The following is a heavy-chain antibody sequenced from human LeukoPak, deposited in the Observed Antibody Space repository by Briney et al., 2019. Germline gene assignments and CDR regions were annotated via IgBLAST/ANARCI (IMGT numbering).Heavy chain of an antibody. CDR1: GFTFSSYA. J-gene: IGHJ4*02. CDR2: ISGSGGST. Sequence: PGGSLRLSCAASGFTFSSYAMSWVRQAPGKGLEWVSAISGSGGSTYYADSVKGRFTISRDNSKNTLYLQMNSLRVEDTAVYYCAKGTYSGYDVDYWGQGTLVTVSS. D-gene: IGHD5-12*01. V-gene: IGHV3-23*01. CDR3: AKGTYSGYDVDY.